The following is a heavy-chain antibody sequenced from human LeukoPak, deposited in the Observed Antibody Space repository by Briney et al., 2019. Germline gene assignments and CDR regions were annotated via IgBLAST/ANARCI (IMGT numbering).Heavy chain of an antibody. J-gene: IGHJ6*03. D-gene: IGHD2-2*01. CDR3: ASMPSTEIYYFYYMDV. CDR1: RFTFSSYT. Sequence: GGSLRLSCADSRFTFSSYTMNWVRQAPGKGLEWVSGISANAVSTYYAYSVKGRFTISRDNSKNTLYLHMDRLGTEDTAVYYCASMPSTEIYYFYYMDVWGKGTTVTVSS. CDR2: ISANAVST. V-gene: IGHV3-23*01.